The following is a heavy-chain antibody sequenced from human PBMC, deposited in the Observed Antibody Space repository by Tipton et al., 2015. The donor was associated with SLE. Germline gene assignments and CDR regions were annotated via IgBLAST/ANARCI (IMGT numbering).Heavy chain of an antibody. J-gene: IGHJ4*02. Sequence: TLSLTCIVSGDSISSSSYYWSWIRQPPGKGLEWIGYMHYSGSSNYNPSLKSRLSISVDTSKNQFSLRLSSVTAADTAVYYCATGSGGSCPAYWGQGTPVTVSS. CDR1: GDSISSSSYY. CDR3: ATGSGGSCPAY. D-gene: IGHD2-15*01. V-gene: IGHV4-61*01. CDR2: MHYSGSS.